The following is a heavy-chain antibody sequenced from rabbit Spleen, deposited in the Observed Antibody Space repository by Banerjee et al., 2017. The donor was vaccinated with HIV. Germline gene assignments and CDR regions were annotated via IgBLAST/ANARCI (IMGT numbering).Heavy chain of an antibody. D-gene: IGHD8-1*01. CDR3: ARDGAGSSYFNL. CDR1: GFSFSSSDY. CDR2: INAVTGKA. J-gene: IGHJ4*01. Sequence: QSLEESGGDLVKPGASLTLTCTASGFSFSSSDYMCWVRQAPGKGLEWIACINAVTGKAVYANWAKGRFIISKTSSTTVTLQMTSLTAADTATYFCARDGAGSSYFNLWGPGTLVTVS. V-gene: IGHV1S40*01.